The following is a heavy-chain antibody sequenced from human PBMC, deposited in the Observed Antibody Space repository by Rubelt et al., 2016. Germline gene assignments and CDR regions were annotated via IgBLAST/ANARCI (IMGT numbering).Heavy chain of an antibody. CDR3: ARGIEMASEVFDY. CDR2: IGGSSRPI. Sequence: EVQLVESGGGLIQPGGSLRLSCVGSGFTFNRYSINWVRQTPGKGLEWVSYIGGSSRPIYYADSVEGRFTISRDNAKNSVYLHMNGRGAEDTAVYYCARGIEMASEVFDYWGQGILVAVSS. V-gene: IGHV3-48*04. J-gene: IGHJ4*02. CDR1: GFTFNRYS. D-gene: IGHD5-24*01.